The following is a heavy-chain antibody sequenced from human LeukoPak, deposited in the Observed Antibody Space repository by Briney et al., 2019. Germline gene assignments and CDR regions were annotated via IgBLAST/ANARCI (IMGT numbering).Heavy chain of an antibody. Sequence: GGSLRLSCAASGFTFSSYAMSWVRQAPGKGLEWVSVISGSADETYYTDSVKGRFTISRDNSKNTLYLQMNSLRAEDTAVYYCARDLVAGNSGVDYWGQGTLVTVSS. CDR2: ISGSADET. J-gene: IGHJ4*02. CDR1: GFTFSSYA. CDR3: ARDLVAGNSGVDY. V-gene: IGHV3-23*01. D-gene: IGHD1/OR15-1a*01.